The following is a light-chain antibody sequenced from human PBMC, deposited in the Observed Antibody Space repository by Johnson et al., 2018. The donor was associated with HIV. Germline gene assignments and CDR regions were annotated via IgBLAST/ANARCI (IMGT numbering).Light chain of an antibody. V-gene: IGLV1-51*02. J-gene: IGLJ1*01. Sequence: QSVLTQPPSVSAAPGQKVTISCSGSSSNIGNNYVSWYQQLPGTAPKLLIYENNKRPSGIPDRFSGSKSGTSATLGITGLQTGDEADYYCGTWDSSLSAGDNYFFGTWTKVTVL. CDR1: SSNIGNNY. CDR2: ENN. CDR3: GTWDSSLSAGDNYF.